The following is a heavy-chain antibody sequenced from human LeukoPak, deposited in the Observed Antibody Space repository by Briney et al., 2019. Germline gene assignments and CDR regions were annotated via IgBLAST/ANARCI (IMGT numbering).Heavy chain of an antibody. CDR2: VNPNSGGT. V-gene: IGHV1-2*02. CDR1: GYTFTGYY. CDR3: ARGDRLTGYYYYYYMDV. D-gene: IGHD3-9*01. Sequence: ASVKVSCKASGYTFTGYYMHWVRQAPGQGLEWMGWVNPNSGGTNYAQKFQGRVTMTRDTSISTAYMELSRLRSDDTAAYYCARGDRLTGYYYYYYMDVWGKGTTATVSS. J-gene: IGHJ6*03.